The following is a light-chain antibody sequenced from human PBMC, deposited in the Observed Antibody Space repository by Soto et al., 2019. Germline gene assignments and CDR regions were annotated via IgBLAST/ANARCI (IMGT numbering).Light chain of an antibody. Sequence: EIVLTQSPGTLSLSPGERATLSCRASQSVRNSLLAWYQQKPGQPPRLLIYDASTRATATPERFSGSGSGTDFTLTISRLEPEYFAVYYCHQYDSIAQTFGQGNQVDIK. CDR1: QSVRNSL. J-gene: IGKJ1*01. V-gene: IGKV3-20*01. CDR2: DAS. CDR3: HQYDSIAQT.